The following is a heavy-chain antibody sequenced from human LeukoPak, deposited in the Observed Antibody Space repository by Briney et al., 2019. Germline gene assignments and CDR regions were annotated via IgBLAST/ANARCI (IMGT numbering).Heavy chain of an antibody. D-gene: IGHD3-22*01. V-gene: IGHV3-53*01. Sequence: GGSLRLSCAASGFTVSSNYMSWVRQAPGKGLEWVSVICSGGSTYYADSVKGRFTISRDNSKNTLYLQMNSLRAEDTAVYYCAKKASGGMRNYYDSSGYSDYWGQGTLVTVSS. CDR1: GFTVSSNY. J-gene: IGHJ4*02. CDR3: AKKASGGMRNYYDSSGYSDY. CDR2: ICSGGST.